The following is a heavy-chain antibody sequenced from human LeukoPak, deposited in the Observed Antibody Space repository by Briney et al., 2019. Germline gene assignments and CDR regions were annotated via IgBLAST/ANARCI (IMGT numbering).Heavy chain of an antibody. CDR2: INPNSGGT. Sequence: ASVKDSCKASGYTFTGYYMHWVRQAPGQGLEWMGWINPNSGGTNYAQKFQGRVTMTRDTSISTAYMELSRLRSDDTAVYYCARDAKDCGGDCYSDYWGQGTLVTVSS. CDR3: ARDAKDCGGDCYSDY. V-gene: IGHV1-2*02. J-gene: IGHJ4*02. D-gene: IGHD2-21*02. CDR1: GYTFTGYY.